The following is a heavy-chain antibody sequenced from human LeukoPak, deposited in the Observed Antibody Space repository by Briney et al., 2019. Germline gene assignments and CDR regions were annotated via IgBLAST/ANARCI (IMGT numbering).Heavy chain of an antibody. D-gene: IGHD6-13*01. CDR2: LNHSGST. V-gene: IGHV4-34*01. J-gene: IGHJ4*02. CDR3: ASLDSTRPTFGY. CDR1: SRSLSGYY. Sequence: PSETLSLTCAVYSRSLSGYYWRWISQPPGRGREWTGELNHSGSTNYYPCFKRRVTISVDTSKNQFSLKLSSVTAADTAVYYCASLDSTRPTFGYWGQGTLVTVSS.